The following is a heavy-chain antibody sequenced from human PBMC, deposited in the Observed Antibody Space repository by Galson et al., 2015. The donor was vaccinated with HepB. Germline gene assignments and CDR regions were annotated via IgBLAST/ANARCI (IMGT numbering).Heavy chain of an antibody. CDR1: GFTFSNYA. D-gene: IGHD1-14*01. V-gene: IGHV3-23*01. J-gene: IGHJ4*02. CDR2: IRGSGGST. Sequence: SLRLSCAASGFTFSNYAMSWVRQAPGKGLEWVSTIRGSGGSTDYADSVKGRFTISRDNSKKTLYLQMNSLRAEDTAVYSCAKSKGILWPVDYWGQGTLVTVSS. CDR3: AKSKGILWPVDY.